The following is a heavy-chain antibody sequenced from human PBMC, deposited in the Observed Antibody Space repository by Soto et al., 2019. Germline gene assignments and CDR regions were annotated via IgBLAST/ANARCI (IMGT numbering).Heavy chain of an antibody. CDR1: GFTFSIYA. J-gene: IGHJ4*02. V-gene: IGHV3-30-3*01. CDR3: VRERDCSSASCYNAFDS. D-gene: IGHD2-2*02. CDR2: ISHDGSNK. Sequence: GGSLRLSCAASGFTFSIYAIHWVRQAPGKGLEWVADISHDGSNKYYADAVKGRLIISRDNANNMLYLQMNSLRAEDTALYYCVRERDCSSASCYNAFDSWGQGTVVTVSS.